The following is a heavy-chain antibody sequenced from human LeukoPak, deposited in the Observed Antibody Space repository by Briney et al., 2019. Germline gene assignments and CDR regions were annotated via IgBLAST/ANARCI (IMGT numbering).Heavy chain of an antibody. CDR1: GFTFSDYY. Sequence: GGSLRLSCASGFTFSDYYMSWIRQAPGKGLEWVSHISSSGSTRYYADSVKGRFTISRDNAKNSLYLQMNSLRAEGTAVYYCARTAYYYDSSGYDDAFDIWGQGTMVTVSS. CDR2: ISSSGSTR. V-gene: IGHV3-11*01. CDR3: ARTAYYYDSSGYDDAFDI. D-gene: IGHD3-22*01. J-gene: IGHJ3*02.